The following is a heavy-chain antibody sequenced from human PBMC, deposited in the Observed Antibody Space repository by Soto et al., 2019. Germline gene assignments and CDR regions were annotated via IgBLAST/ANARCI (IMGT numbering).Heavy chain of an antibody. V-gene: IGHV3-13*05. CDR1: GFTFRNYD. Sequence: EVQLVESGGGLVQPGGSLRLSCEASGFTFRNYDMHWVRQGTGKGLEWVSRISAAGDPDYADSVEGRFTISRENAQNSFFLQMNSLRVGDTAVYYCARTAGDVYGLDVWGQGTRVIVSS. CDR2: ISAAGDP. CDR3: ARTAGDVYGLDV. D-gene: IGHD1-26*01. J-gene: IGHJ6*01.